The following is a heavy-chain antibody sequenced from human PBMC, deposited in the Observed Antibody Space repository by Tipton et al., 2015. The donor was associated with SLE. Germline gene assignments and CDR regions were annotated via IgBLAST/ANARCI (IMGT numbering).Heavy chain of an antibody. J-gene: IGHJ4*02. CDR1: GGSISSHY. CDR2: IYYSGST. Sequence: TLSLTCTVSGGSISSHYWSWIRQPPGKGLEWIGYIYYSGSTNYNPSLKSRVTISVDTSKNQFSLKLSSVTAADTAVYYCARSYDSSALDYWGQGTLVTVSS. D-gene: IGHD3-22*01. V-gene: IGHV4-59*11. CDR3: ARSYDSSALDY.